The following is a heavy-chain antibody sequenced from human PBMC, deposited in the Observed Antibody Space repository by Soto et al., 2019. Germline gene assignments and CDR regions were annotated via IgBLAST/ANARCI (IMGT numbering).Heavy chain of an antibody. Sequence: GGSLRLSCAASGFTFSSYSMNWVRQAPGKGLEWVSYISSSSSTIYYADSVKGRFTISRDNAKNSLYLQMNSLRAEDTAVYYCARDCSSTSCYGGGIDYWGQGTLVTVSS. CDR2: ISSSSSTI. J-gene: IGHJ4*02. D-gene: IGHD2-2*01. CDR1: GFTFSSYS. CDR3: ARDCSSTSCYGGGIDY. V-gene: IGHV3-48*04.